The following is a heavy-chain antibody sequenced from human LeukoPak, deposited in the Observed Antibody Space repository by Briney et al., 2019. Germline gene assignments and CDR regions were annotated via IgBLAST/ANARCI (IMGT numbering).Heavy chain of an antibody. CDR3: GRIKIVVVTAIPPDY. D-gene: IGHD2-21*02. V-gene: IGHV3-7*01. CDR2: IKQDGSQK. CDR1: GFTFSSYS. Sequence: GGSLRLSCAASGFTFSSYSMSWVRQAPGKGLEWVANIKQDGSQKSYVDSVKGRFTISRDNAKHSLYLPKKSLRAEDTAAYYCGRIKIVVVTAIPPDYWGQGPLVTVSS. J-gene: IGHJ4*02.